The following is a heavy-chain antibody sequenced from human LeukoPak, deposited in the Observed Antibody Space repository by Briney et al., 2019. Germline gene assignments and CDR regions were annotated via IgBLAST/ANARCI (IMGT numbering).Heavy chain of an antibody. Sequence: ASVKVSCKASGYTFTGYYMHWVRQAPGQGLEWMGWINPNSGGTNYAQKFQGRVTMTRDTSVSTAYMEVSRLRSDDTAVYYCARVRGDVVVTAMDYWGQGTLVTVSS. CDR1: GYTFTGYY. D-gene: IGHD2-21*02. V-gene: IGHV1-2*02. J-gene: IGHJ4*02. CDR3: ARVRGDVVVTAMDY. CDR2: INPNSGGT.